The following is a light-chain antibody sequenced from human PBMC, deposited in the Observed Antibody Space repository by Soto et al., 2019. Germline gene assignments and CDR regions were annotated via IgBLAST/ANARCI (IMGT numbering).Light chain of an antibody. CDR2: DVY. V-gene: IGLV2-14*03. CDR1: RTDGDGHDY. J-gene: IGLJ1*01. Sequence: QSALTQPASVSGSPGQSIAISCIGVRTDGDGHDYVSWYQQHPGQAPQLIIYDVYNRPSGVSDRFSGSKSGNTASLVISGLQAEDEADYFWTSYTATSPFYVFGARTKVTVL. CDR3: TSYTATSPFYV.